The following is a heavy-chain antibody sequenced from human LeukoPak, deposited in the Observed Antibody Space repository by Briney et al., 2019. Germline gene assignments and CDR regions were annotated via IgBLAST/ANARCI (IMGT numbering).Heavy chain of an antibody. D-gene: IGHD3-22*01. V-gene: IGHV4-4*07. CDR3: ARAYDSSGFDAFDI. CDR1: GGSISSYY. Sequence: SETLSLTCTVSGGSISSYYWSWIRQPAGQGLEWIGRIYTSGSTNYNPSLKSRVTMSVDTSKNQFSLRLSSVTAADTAVYYCARAYDSSGFDAFDIWGQGTMVTVSS. J-gene: IGHJ3*02. CDR2: IYTSGST.